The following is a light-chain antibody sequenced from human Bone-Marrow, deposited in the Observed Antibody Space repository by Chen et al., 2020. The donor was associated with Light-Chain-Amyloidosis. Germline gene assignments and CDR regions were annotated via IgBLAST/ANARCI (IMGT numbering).Light chain of an antibody. CDR3: QQYGTSPLT. J-gene: IGKJ4*01. CDR1: QTISSNY. V-gene: IGKV3-20*01. CDR2: GSS. Sequence: EIVLTQSPGTLSLSPGAGANLSCRASQTISSNYLTWYQQKFGQAPRLLIYGSSSRATGIPDRFTGSGSGTDFSLTINRLEPEDFAMYYCQQYGTSPLTFGGGIKVEIK.